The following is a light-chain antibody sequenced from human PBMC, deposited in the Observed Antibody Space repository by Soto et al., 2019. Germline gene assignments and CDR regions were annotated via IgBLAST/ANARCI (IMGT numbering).Light chain of an antibody. Sequence: QALVTQEPSLTVSPGGTVTLTCALTTGAVTSDYYPNWFQRKPGQALRTLIYRTNNKHSWTPARFSGSLLGGKAALTLSGVQPEDEADYYCVLLCSGEGVFGGGTKLTVL. J-gene: IGLJ3*02. CDR1: TGAVTSDYY. CDR3: VLLCSGEGV. CDR2: RTN. V-gene: IGLV7-43*01.